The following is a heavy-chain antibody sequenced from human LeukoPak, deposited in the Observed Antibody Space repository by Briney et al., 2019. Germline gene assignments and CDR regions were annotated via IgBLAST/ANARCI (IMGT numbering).Heavy chain of an antibody. D-gene: IGHD2-15*01. Sequence: SETLSLTCAVYGGSFSGYYWSWIRQPPGKGLEWIGEINHSGSTNYNPSLKSRVTISVDTSKNQFSLKLSSVTAADTAVYYCARDNIVVVVAATRLYGMDVWGQGTTVTVSS. CDR1: GGSFSGYY. CDR3: ARDNIVVVVAATRLYGMDV. J-gene: IGHJ6*02. CDR2: INHSGST. V-gene: IGHV4-34*01.